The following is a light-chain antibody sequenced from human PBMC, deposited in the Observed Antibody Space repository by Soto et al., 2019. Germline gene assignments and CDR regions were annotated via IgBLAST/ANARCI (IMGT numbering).Light chain of an antibody. J-gene: IGLJ1*01. CDR3: SSCAGSNNYV. CDR2: EVS. Sequence: QSVLTQPPSASGSPGQSVTISCTGTSGDVGGYNYVSWYQQHPGKAPKLMIFEVSERPSGVPDRFSASKSGNTASLTVSGLQAEDEADYYCSSCAGSNNYVFGTGTKLTVL. CDR1: SGDVGGYNY. V-gene: IGLV2-8*01.